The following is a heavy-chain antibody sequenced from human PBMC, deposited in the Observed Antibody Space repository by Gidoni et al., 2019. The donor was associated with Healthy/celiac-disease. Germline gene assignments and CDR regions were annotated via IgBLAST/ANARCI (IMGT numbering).Heavy chain of an antibody. CDR1: GGTFSSYV. CDR2: IIPIFGTA. Sequence: QVQLVQSGAEVKKPGSSVQVSCTASGGTFSSYVISWVRQAPGQGLEWMGGIIPIFGTANYAQKFQGRVTITADESTSTAYMELSSLRSEDTAVYYCARSSGWPLVDYWGQGTLVTVSS. V-gene: IGHV1-69*01. J-gene: IGHJ4*02. D-gene: IGHD6-19*01. CDR3: ARSSGWPLVDY.